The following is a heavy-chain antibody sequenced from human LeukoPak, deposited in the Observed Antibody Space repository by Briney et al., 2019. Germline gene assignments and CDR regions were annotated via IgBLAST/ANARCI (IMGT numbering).Heavy chain of an antibody. CDR2: IWYDGSKT. J-gene: IGHJ4*02. CDR3: ARDPATVTSCFDC. V-gene: IGHV3-33*01. D-gene: IGHD4-17*01. Sequence: GGSLRLSCAASGFMFSDYGMHWVRQAPGKGLEWVAVIWYDGSKTYYVDSAKGRFSISRDNSKNTLYLQMSSLKVEDTAIYYCARDPATVTSCFDCWGQGTLVTVSS. CDR1: GFMFSDYG.